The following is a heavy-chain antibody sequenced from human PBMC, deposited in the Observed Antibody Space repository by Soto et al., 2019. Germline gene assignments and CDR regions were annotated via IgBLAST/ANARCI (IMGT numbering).Heavy chain of an antibody. Sequence: SETLSLTCAVYGGSFSGYCWSWIRQPPGKGLEWIGEINHSGSTNYNPSLKSRVTISVDTSKNQFSLKLSSVTAADTAVYYCARGSGDPWGQGTLVTVSS. CDR2: INHSGST. D-gene: IGHD3-10*01. CDR3: ARGSGDP. J-gene: IGHJ5*02. CDR1: GGSFSGYC. V-gene: IGHV4-34*01.